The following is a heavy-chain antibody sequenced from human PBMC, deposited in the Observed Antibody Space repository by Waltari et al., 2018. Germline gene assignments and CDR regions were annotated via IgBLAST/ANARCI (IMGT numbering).Heavy chain of an antibody. V-gene: IGHV4-39*07. D-gene: IGHD5-12*01. CDR1: GGSISNSNYY. CDR2: MYYTGNT. Sequence: QLQLQESGPGLVKPSETLSLTCTVSGGSISNSNYYWGWIRQPPGKGLGWSGNMYYTGNTYYNPSLKCRVTISVDTSKNESSLKLNSVTAADTAVDYCATLRLGDGDFDYWGQGTLVTVSS. CDR3: ATLRLGDGDFDY. J-gene: IGHJ4*02.